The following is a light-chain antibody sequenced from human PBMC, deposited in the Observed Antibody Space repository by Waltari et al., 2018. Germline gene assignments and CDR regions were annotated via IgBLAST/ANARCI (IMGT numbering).Light chain of an antibody. V-gene: IGKV1-5*03. CDR1: ESVGTS. CDR3: QQYYTHYRA. J-gene: IGKJ1*01. Sequence: DFQTTQFHSTLYASVGARVTTNCRVSESVGTSLACYQQKPEKAPKLLVYKSSTLEIGIPSRFSGSGSGTQFTLSISSLQPDDFAIYYCQQYYTHYRAFGPGTKVDIK. CDR2: KSS.